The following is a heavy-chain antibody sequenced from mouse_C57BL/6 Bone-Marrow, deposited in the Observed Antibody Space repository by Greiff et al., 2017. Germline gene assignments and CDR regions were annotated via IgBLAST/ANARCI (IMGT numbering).Heavy chain of an antibody. CDR2: IHPNSGST. CDR3: ARRWLPLFDY. D-gene: IGHD2-3*01. Sequence: VQLQQSGAELVKPGASVKLSCKASGYTFTSYWMHWVKQRPGQGLEWIGMIHPNSGSTNYNETFKSKATLTVDKSSSTAYMQLSSLTSEDSAVYYCARRWLPLFDYWGQGTTLTVSS. J-gene: IGHJ2*01. V-gene: IGHV1-64*01. CDR1: GYTFTSYW.